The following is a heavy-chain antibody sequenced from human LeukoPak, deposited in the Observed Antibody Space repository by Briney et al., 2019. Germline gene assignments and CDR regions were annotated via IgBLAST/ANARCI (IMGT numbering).Heavy chain of an antibody. CDR3: ARHSYYYDSSGYYYYFDY. J-gene: IGHJ4*02. V-gene: IGHV4-39*01. CDR1: GFTFSSYA. Sequence: ESLRLSCAASGFTFSSYAMSWVRQAPGKGLEWIGSIYYRGTTYYNPSLNSRVTISVDTSRNQFSLKLSSVTAADTAVYYCARHSYYYDSSGYYYYFDYWGQGTLVTVSS. CDR2: IYYRGTT. D-gene: IGHD3-22*01.